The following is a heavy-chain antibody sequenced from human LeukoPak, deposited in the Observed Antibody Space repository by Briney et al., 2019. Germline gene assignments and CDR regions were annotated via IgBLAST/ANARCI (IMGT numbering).Heavy chain of an antibody. CDR3: ARWGDDYYGSSGYPRGVDY. CDR1: GGSVSSGSYY. CDR2: IYYSGST. J-gene: IGHJ4*02. Sequence: SETLSLTCTVSGGSVSSGSYYWSWIRQPPGKGLEWIGYIYYSGSTNYNPTLKSRVTISVDTSKNQFSLKLSSVTAADTAVYYCARWGDDYYGSSGYPRGVDYWGQGTLVTVSS. V-gene: IGHV4-61*01. D-gene: IGHD3-22*01.